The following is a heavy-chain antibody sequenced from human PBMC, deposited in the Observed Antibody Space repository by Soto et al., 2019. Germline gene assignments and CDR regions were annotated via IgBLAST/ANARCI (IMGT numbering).Heavy chain of an antibody. J-gene: IGHJ4*02. CDR3: ARGGGSSWSSDY. CDR2: INPNSGGT. Sequence: ALVKVSCNASGYTYTGYYMHWVRQAPGQGLEWMGWINPNSGGTNYAQKFQGRVTMTRDTSISTAYMELSSLRSEDTAVYYCARGGGSSWSSDYWGQGTLVTVSS. CDR1: GYTYTGYY. V-gene: IGHV1-2*02. D-gene: IGHD6-13*01.